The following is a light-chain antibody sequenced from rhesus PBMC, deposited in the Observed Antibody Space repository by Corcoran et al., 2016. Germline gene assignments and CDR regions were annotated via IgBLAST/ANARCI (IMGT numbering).Light chain of an antibody. J-gene: IGKJ1*01. CDR1: QSVGSN. V-gene: IGKV3-24*04. CDR3: QQSSNLWT. Sequence: ETVVTQSPATLSLSPGERATLSCRASQSVGSNLAWYQQKPGQSPKLLNNDASSRAPGLPDRFSGSGSGTDFTLTISSLEPEDVGIYYCQQSSNLWTFGQGTKVEVK. CDR2: DAS.